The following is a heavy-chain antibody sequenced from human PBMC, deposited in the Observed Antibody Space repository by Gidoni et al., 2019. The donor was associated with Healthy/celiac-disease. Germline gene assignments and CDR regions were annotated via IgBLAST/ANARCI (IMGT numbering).Heavy chain of an antibody. D-gene: IGHD5-12*01. CDR1: GFTLSNAW. CDR3: TTEDIEGWYYFDY. CDR2: IKSKTDGGTT. Sequence: EVQLVESGGGLVKPGGSLGLSCAASGFTLSNAWMSWVRQAPGKGLEWVGRIKSKTDGGTTDYAAPVKGRFTISRDDSKNTLYLQMNSLKTEDTAVYYCTTEDIEGWYYFDYWGQGTLVTVSS. V-gene: IGHV3-15*01. J-gene: IGHJ4*02.